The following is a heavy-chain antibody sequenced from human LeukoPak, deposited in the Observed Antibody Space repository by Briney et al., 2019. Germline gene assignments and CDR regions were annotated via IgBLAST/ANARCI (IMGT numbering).Heavy chain of an antibody. D-gene: IGHD5-24*01. CDR1: GFTFSSYG. Sequence: PGGSLRLSCAASGFTFSSYGMHWVRQAPGKGLEWVAVIWYDGSNKYYADSVKGRFTISRDNSKNTLYLQMNSLRAEDTAVYYCARSLSLGLQSGGAFHYFDYWGQGTLVTVSS. CDR2: IWYDGSNK. CDR3: ARSLSLGLQSGGAFHYFDY. V-gene: IGHV3-33*01. J-gene: IGHJ4*02.